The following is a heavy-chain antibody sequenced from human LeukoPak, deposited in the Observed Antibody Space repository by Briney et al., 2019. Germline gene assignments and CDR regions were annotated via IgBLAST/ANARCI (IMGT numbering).Heavy chain of an antibody. J-gene: IGHJ4*02. D-gene: IGHD3-22*01. CDR2: IYHSGST. Sequence: SETLSLTCAVSGGSISSGGYSWNWIRQPPGKGLEWIGYIYHSGSTYYNPSLKSRVTISVDRSKNQFSLKLSSVTAADTAVYYCARACDYYDSSGYPSDYFDYWGQGTLVTVSS. CDR1: GGSISSGGYS. CDR3: ARACDYYDSSGYPSDYFDY. V-gene: IGHV4-30-2*01.